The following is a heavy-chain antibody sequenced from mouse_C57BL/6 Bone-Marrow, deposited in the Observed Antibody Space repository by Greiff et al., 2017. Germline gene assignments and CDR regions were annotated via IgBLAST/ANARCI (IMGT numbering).Heavy chain of an antibody. CDR1: GFNIKDDY. CDR3: TRDGVTTTRFAY. V-gene: IGHV14-4*01. D-gene: IGHD2-2*01. CDR2: IDPENGDT. Sequence: EVKLQESGAELVRPGASVKLSCTASGFNIKDDYMHWVKQRPEQGLEWIGWIDPENGDTDYASKFQGKATITADTSSNTAYLQLSSLTSEDTAVYYGTRDGVTTTRFAYWGQGTLVTVSA. J-gene: IGHJ3*01.